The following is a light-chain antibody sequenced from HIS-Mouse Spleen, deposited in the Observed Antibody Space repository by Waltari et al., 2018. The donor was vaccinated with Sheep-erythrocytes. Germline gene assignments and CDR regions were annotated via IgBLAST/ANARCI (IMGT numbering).Light chain of an antibody. J-gene: IGKJ4*01. CDR3: QQYYSTPLT. CDR2: WAS. V-gene: IGKV4-1*01. CDR1: QSVLYSSNTNNY. Sequence: DIVMTQSPDSLAVSLGERATIHCQSSQSVLYSSNTNNYLAWYQQKPGQPPKLLIYWASTRESGVPDRFSGSGSGTDFTLTISSLQAEDVAVYYCQQYYSTPLTFGGGTKVEIK.